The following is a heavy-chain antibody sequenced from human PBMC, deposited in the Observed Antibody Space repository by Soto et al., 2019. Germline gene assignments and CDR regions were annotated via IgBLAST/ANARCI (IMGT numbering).Heavy chain of an antibody. D-gene: IGHD3-22*01. CDR1: GYTFSRYW. V-gene: IGHV5-51*01. CDR3: ARKDSSGYSNWFDP. CDR2: IYPADSDT. Sequence: EVQLVQSGAEVKQAGESLKISCKTSGYTFSRYWIAWVRQTPGRSLEWMGIIYPADSDTRYSPSFQGQVTISADKSTSTAYLHWNSLKASDSATYYCARKDSSGYSNWFDPWGQGTLVTVSS. J-gene: IGHJ5*02.